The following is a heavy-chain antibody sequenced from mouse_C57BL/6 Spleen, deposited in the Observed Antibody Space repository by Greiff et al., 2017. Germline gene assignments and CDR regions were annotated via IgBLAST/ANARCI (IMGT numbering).Heavy chain of an antibody. CDR3: VRDLGHYFED. J-gene: IGHJ2*01. Sequence: QVQLQQSGAELVKPGASVKMSCKASGYTFTSYWITWVKQRPGQGLEWIGDIYPGSGSTKYNEKFKSKATLTVDTSSSTAYMQLSSLTSEDSAVYYCVRDLGHYFEDWGQGTTLTVSS. CDR1: GYTFTSYW. V-gene: IGHV1-55*01. D-gene: IGHD4-1*01. CDR2: IYPGSGST.